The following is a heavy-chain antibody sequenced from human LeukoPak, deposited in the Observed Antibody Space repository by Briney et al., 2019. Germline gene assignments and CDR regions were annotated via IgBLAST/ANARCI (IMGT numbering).Heavy chain of an antibody. J-gene: IGHJ6*03. CDR3: ARWSGSVTARNYYYYMDV. Sequence: SETLSLTCTVSGGSISSYYWSWIRQPPGKGLEWIGYIYYSGSTNYNPSLKSRVTISVDTPKNQFSLKLSSVTAADTAVYYCARWSGSVTARNYYYYMDVWGEGTTVTVSS. D-gene: IGHD6-6*01. CDR1: GGSISSYY. CDR2: IYYSGST. V-gene: IGHV4-59*08.